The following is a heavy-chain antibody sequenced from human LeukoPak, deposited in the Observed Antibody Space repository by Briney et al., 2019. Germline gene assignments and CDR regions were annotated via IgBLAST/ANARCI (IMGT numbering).Heavy chain of an antibody. D-gene: IGHD3-3*01. J-gene: IGHJ4*02. Sequence: GGSLRLSCAASGFTFSRYSLNWVRQAPGKGLEWVSSIDSSSSYIYYADSVKGRFTISRANAKNSLFLQMNSLRAEDTAVYYCARGPHGGFVIIPTEFWGQGTLVTVSS. CDR3: ARGPHGGFVIIPTEF. CDR2: IDSSSSYI. CDR1: GFTFSRYS. V-gene: IGHV3-21*01.